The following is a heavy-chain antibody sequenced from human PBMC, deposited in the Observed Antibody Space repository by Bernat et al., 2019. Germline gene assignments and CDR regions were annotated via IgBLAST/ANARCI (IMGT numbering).Heavy chain of an antibody. CDR2: IRSKTDGGTT. Sequence: EVQLVESGGGLVQPGGSLKLSCAASGFTFSGSAMHWVRQASGKGLEWVGRIRSKTDGGTTDYAAPVKGRFTISRDDSKNTLYLQMNSLKTEDTAVYYCTTPDGYSGYDSNDYWGQGTLVTVSS. V-gene: IGHV3-15*01. CDR1: GFTFSGSA. J-gene: IGHJ4*02. D-gene: IGHD5-12*01. CDR3: TTPDGYSGYDSNDY.